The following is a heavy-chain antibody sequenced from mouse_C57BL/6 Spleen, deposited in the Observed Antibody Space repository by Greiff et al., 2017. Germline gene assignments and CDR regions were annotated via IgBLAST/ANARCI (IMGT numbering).Heavy chain of an antibody. CDR1: GYTFTDYY. V-gene: IGHV1-26*01. Sequence: VQLQQSGPELVKPGASVKISCKASGYTFTDYYMNWVKQSHGKSLEWIGDINPNNGGTSYNQKFKGKATLTVDKSSSTAYMELRSLTSEDSAVYDCARGSNLFDYWGQGTTLTVSS. J-gene: IGHJ2*01. CDR2: INPNNGGT. D-gene: IGHD2-5*01. CDR3: ARGSNLFDY.